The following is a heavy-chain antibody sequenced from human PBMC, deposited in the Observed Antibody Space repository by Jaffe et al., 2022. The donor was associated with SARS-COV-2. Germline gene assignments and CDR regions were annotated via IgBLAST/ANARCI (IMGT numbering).Heavy chain of an antibody. CDR3: ARDNKQDDFWSGYYLSYYYYGMDV. Sequence: QVQLVESGGGVVQPGRSLRLSCAASGFTFSSYGMHWVRQAPGKGLEWVAVIWYDGSNKYYADSVKGRFTISRDNSKNTLYLQMNSLRAEDTAVYYCARDNKQDDFWSGYYLSYYYYGMDVWGQGTTVTVSS. D-gene: IGHD3-3*01. J-gene: IGHJ6*02. CDR1: GFTFSSYG. V-gene: IGHV3-33*01. CDR2: IWYDGSNK.